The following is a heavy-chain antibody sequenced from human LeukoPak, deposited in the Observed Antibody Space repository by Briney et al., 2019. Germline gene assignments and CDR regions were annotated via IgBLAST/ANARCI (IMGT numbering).Heavy chain of an antibody. CDR1: GYTFTSYG. V-gene: IGHV1-18*01. Sequence: ASVKVSCKASGYTFTSYGISWARQAPGQGLEWMGWISAYNGNTNYAQKLQGRVTMTTDTSTSTAYMELRSLRSDDTAVYYCARMYSGSYYDWFDPWGQGTLVTVSS. CDR3: ARMYSGSYYDWFDP. J-gene: IGHJ5*02. D-gene: IGHD1-26*01. CDR2: ISAYNGNT.